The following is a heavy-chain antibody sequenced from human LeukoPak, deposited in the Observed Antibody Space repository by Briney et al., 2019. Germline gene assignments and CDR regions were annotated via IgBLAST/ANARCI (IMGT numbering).Heavy chain of an antibody. J-gene: IGHJ4*02. CDR2: INPSGGST. CDR1: GYTFTSYY. Sequence: ASVKVSCKASGYTFTSYYMHWVRQAPGQGLEWMGIINPSGGSTSYAQKFQGRVTMTRDTSTSTVYMELSSLRSEDTAVYYCARSLDPVLLIPDIVVVPVPLYGGQGTLVTVSS. V-gene: IGHV1-46*01. D-gene: IGHD2-2*01. CDR3: ARSLDPVLLIPDIVVVPVPLY.